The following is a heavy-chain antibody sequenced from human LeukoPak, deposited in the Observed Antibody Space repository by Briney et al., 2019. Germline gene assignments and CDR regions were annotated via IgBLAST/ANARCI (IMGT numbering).Heavy chain of an antibody. D-gene: IGHD6-13*01. CDR3: ARDLSSSWYN. CDR1: GFTYSSYS. V-gene: IGHV3-21*01. J-gene: IGHJ4*02. Sequence: MSGESLRLSCAASGFTYSSYSMNWVRQAPGKGLEWVSSISSSSSYIYYADSVKGRFTISRDNAKYSLYLQMNSLRAEDTAVYYCARDLSSSWYNWGQGTLVTVSS. CDR2: ISSSSSYI.